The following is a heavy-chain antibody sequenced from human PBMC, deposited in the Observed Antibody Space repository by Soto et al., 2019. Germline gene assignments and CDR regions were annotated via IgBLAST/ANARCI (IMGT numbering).Heavy chain of an antibody. J-gene: IGHJ6*02. D-gene: IGHD1-1*01. CDR1: GYTFTTHA. CDR2: ISGGTGQT. Sequence: ASVKVSCKASGYTFTTHAMHWVRQAPGQSLEWMGWISGGTGQTKHSQRFQGRVNITRDTSASTAYMELSSLRSEDTAVYYCARGKGMEENYYYYGLDIWGQGTTVTVS. CDR3: ARGKGMEENYYYYGLDI. V-gene: IGHV1-3*01.